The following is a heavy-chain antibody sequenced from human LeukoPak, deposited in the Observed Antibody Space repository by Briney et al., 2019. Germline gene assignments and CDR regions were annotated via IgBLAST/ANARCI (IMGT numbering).Heavy chain of an antibody. CDR3: AKDWVPDDYGDPRDAFDI. CDR1: GFTFSSYA. Sequence: GGSLRLSCAASGFTFSSYAMSWVRQAPGKGLEWVSAISGSGGSTYYADSVKGRFTISRDNSKNTLYLQMNSLRAEDTAVYYCAKDWVPDDYGDPRDAFDIWAKGQWSPSLQ. CDR2: ISGSGGST. V-gene: IGHV3-23*01. D-gene: IGHD4-17*01. J-gene: IGHJ3*02.